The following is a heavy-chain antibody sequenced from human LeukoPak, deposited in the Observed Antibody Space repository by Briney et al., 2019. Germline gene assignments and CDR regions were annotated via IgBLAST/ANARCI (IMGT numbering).Heavy chain of an antibody. V-gene: IGHV3-7*01. J-gene: IGHJ4*02. CDR3: AKDFLYGDYFSDY. D-gene: IGHD4-17*01. CDR2: INQDGSEK. Sequence: GGSLRLSCAASGFTFSSYWMNWVRQAPGKGLEWVANINQDGSEKYCVDSVKGRFTISRDNSKNTLYLQLNSLRTEDAAVYYCAKDFLYGDYFSDYWGQGTLVTVSS. CDR1: GFTFSSYW.